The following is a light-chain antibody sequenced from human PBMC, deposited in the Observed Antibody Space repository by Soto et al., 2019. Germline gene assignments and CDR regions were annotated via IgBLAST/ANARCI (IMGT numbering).Light chain of an antibody. CDR1: SSDVGGYNY. Sequence: QSALTQPASVSGSPGQSITISCTGTSSDVGGYNYVSWYQQHPGKAPNLLIYEVSNRPSGVSNRFSGSKSGNPASLTISGLQAEDEADYYCSSYTRSSPYVFGTGTKLTVL. CDR3: SSYTRSSPYV. V-gene: IGLV2-14*01. CDR2: EVS. J-gene: IGLJ1*01.